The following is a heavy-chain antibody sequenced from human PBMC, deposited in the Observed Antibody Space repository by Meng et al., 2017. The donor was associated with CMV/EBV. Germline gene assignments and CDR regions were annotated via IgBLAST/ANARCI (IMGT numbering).Heavy chain of an antibody. J-gene: IGHJ4*02. D-gene: IGHD2-2*01. Sequence: SETLSLTCTVSGGSVSSGSYYWSWIRQPPGKGLEWIGYIYYSGSTNYNPSLKSRVTISVDTSKNQFSLKLSSVTAADTAVHYCARLLCSSTSCYFDYWGQGTLVTVSS. CDR2: IYYSGST. V-gene: IGHV4-61*01. CDR3: ARLLCSSTSCYFDY. CDR1: GGSVSSGSYY.